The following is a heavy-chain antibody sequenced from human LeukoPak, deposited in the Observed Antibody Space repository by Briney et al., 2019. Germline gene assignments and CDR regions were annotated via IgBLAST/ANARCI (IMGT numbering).Heavy chain of an antibody. CDR2: IIPLFGTA. Sequence: SVKVPCKASGYTFTSYGISWVRQAPGQGLEWMGRIIPLFGTANYAQKFQGRVTFTTDESTSTAYMELSSLRSDDTAVYYCASPKDSDASAFGYWGQGTLVTVSS. D-gene: IGHD3/OR15-3a*01. J-gene: IGHJ4*02. CDR1: GYTFTSYG. CDR3: ASPKDSDASAFGY. V-gene: IGHV1-69*05.